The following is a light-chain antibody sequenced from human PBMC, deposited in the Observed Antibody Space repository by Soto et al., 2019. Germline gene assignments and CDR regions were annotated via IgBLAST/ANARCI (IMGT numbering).Light chain of an antibody. V-gene: IGLV2-14*01. CDR1: SSDVGGYNY. Sequence: QSALTQPASVSGSPGQSVTISCTGSSSDVGGYNYVSWYQHHPGRAPKVVIFELSNRPSGVSHRFSGSKSGNTASLTISGLQAEDEADYYCSSYTTCSTLGVVFGGGTKLTVL. CDR2: ELS. CDR3: SSYTTCSTLGVV. J-gene: IGLJ2*01.